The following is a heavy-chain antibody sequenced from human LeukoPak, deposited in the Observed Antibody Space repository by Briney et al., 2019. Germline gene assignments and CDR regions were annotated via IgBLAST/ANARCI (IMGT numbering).Heavy chain of an antibody. CDR3: ARFHSGRSGYDYLDY. CDR2: ISAYNGNT. D-gene: IGHD5-12*01. CDR1: GYTFTSYG. V-gene: IGHV1-18*01. Sequence: ASVKVSCKASGYTFTSYGISWVRQAPGQGLEWMGWISAYNGNTNYAQELQGRVTMTTDTSTSTAYMELRSLRSDDTAVYYCARFHSGRSGYDYLDYWGQGTLVTVSS. J-gene: IGHJ4*02.